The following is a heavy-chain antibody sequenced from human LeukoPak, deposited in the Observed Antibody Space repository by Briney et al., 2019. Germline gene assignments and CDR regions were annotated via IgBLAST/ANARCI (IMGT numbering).Heavy chain of an antibody. V-gene: IGHV1-2*02. CDR1: GYTFTGYY. D-gene: IGHD1-26*01. CDR3: ARATSSGSYRSPSGDAFDI. Sequence: ASVKVSCKASGYTFTGYYMHWVRQAPRQGLEWMGWINPNSGGTNYAQKFQGRVTMTRDTSISTAYMELSRLRSDDTAVYYCARATSSGSYRSPSGDAFDIWGQGTMVTVSS. J-gene: IGHJ3*02. CDR2: INPNSGGT.